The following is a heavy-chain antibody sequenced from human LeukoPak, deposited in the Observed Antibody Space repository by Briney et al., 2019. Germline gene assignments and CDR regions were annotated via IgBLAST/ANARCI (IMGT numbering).Heavy chain of an antibody. D-gene: IGHD1-26*01. J-gene: IGHJ6*02. Sequence: SETLSLTCAVYGGSFSGYYWSWIRQPPGKGLEWIGYIYYSGSTNYNPSLKSRVTISVDTSKNQFSLKLSSVIAADTAVYYCARVGGTNYYYYGMDVWGQGTTVTVSS. CDR3: ARVGGTNYYYYGMDV. CDR2: IYYSGST. CDR1: GGSFSGYY. V-gene: IGHV4-59*01.